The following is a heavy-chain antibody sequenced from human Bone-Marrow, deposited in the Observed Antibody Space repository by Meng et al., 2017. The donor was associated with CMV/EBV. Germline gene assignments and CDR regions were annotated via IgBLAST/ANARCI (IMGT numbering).Heavy chain of an antibody. J-gene: IGHJ5*02. CDR2: MNPNSSNT. CDR1: GYTFSSFD. CDR3: ASEEAARAGSEFDP. V-gene: IGHV1-8*01. D-gene: IGHD6-6*01. Sequence: ASVKVSCKASGYTFSSFDVNWVRQATGQGLEWMGWMNPNSSNTGYAQKSQGRVTMTRSTSTGTAYMELSRLRSDDTAVYYCASEEAARAGSEFDPWGQGTLVTVSS.